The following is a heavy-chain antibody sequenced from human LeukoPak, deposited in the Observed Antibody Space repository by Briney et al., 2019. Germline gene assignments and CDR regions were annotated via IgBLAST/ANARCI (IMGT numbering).Heavy chain of an antibody. CDR3: ARYCSSCSHKALDN. V-gene: IGHV4-59*01. CDR2: IYYSGTT. D-gene: IGHD2-2*01. J-gene: IGHJ4*02. Sequence: PSETLSLTCTVSVGSISGYYWSWIRRPPGRGREWVGYIYYSGTTNYNPSLQSRVTISVDTSENQFSLRLSSVTAADTAVYYCARYCSSCSHKALDNWGQGTLVTVSS. CDR1: VGSISGYY.